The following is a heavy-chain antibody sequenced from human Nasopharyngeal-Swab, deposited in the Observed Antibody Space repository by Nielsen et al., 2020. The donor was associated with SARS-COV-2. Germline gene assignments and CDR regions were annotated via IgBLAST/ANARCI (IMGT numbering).Heavy chain of an antibody. CDR3: AKDRYFNHFYFDY. CDR2: ISYDGSDK. Sequence: GGSLRLSCAASGFSVSGYGMNWVRQAPGKGLEWVALISYDGSDKFYEDSVKGRFTISRDNSRNTLYLQMNSLRAEDTAIYYCAKDRYFNHFYFDYWGQGTPVTVSS. CDR1: GFSVSGYG. D-gene: IGHD3-9*01. J-gene: IGHJ4*02. V-gene: IGHV3-30*18.